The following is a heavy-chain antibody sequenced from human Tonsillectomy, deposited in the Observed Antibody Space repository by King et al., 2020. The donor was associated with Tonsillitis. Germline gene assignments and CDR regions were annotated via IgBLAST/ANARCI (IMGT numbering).Heavy chain of an antibody. CDR1: GFTFSSYA. CDR2: ISGSGGSA. J-gene: IGHJ6*01. V-gene: IGHV3-23*04. D-gene: IGHD2-15*01. Sequence: VQLVESGGGLVQPVGSLRLSCAASGFTFSSYAMSWVRQAPGKGLEWVSAISGSGGSAYYADPVKGRFTISRDNSKNTLYLQMNSLRAEVTAVYYCANSVVVGATYDYYYGLDVWGQGTTVTVSS. CDR3: ANSVVVGATYDYYYGLDV.